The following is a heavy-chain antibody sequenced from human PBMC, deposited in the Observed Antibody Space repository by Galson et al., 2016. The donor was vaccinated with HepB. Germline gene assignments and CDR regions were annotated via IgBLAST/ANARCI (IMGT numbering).Heavy chain of an antibody. D-gene: IGHD4-11*01. J-gene: IGHJ6*02. V-gene: IGHV3-23*01. CDR3: ARGLGSTNYGLDV. Sequence: FTFSSFAMSWVRQAPGKGLEWVSGNSGSSETTYYADSVKGRFAISRDNSKNTLYLQMLSLGAEDTAVYYCARGLGSTNYGLDVWGQGTTVTVSS. CDR2: NSGSSETT. CDR1: FTFSSFA.